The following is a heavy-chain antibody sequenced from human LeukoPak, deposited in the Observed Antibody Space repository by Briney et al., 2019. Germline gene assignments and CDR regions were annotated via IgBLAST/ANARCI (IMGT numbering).Heavy chain of an antibody. D-gene: IGHD1-26*01. Sequence: GGSLRLSCAASGFTFSNAWMSWVRQAPGKGLEGVGRIKSKTDGGTTDYAAPVKGRFTISRDDSKNTLYLQMNSLRAEDTAVYYCARGAPDRGGATKFDYWGQGTLVTVSS. J-gene: IGHJ4*02. CDR3: ARGAPDRGGATKFDY. CDR1: GFTFSNAW. CDR2: IKSKTDGGTT. V-gene: IGHV3-15*01.